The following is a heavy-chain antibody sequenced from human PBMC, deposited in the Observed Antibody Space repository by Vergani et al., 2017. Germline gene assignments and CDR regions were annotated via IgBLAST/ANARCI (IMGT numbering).Heavy chain of an antibody. V-gene: IGHV3-11*04. CDR1: GFQFSDHY. D-gene: IGHD1-1*01. Sequence: LEESGGGSVKPGGSLRLSCAASGFQFSDHYMSWIRQAPGKGLEWVSHISPGASTVSYTDSVTGRFTVSRDNDNNSLTLDMTTLRVEDTAVYYCAKNPGISTTRPCYAMDVWGQGTTVTVSS. CDR3: AKNPGISTTRPCYAMDV. CDR2: ISPGASTV. J-gene: IGHJ6*02.